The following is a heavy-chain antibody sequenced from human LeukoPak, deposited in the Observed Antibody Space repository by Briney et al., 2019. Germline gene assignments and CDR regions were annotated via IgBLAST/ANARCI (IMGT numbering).Heavy chain of an antibody. CDR1: GYTFTSYY. Sequence: ASVKVSCKASGYTFTSYYMHWVRQAPGQGLEWMGIINPSGGSTSYAQKFQGRVTMTRDTSTSTVYMELSSLRSEDTAVYYCARDRVVRGVINHYFDYWGQGTLVTVSS. J-gene: IGHJ4*02. V-gene: IGHV1-46*01. CDR2: INPSGGST. D-gene: IGHD3-10*01. CDR3: ARDRVVRGVINHYFDY.